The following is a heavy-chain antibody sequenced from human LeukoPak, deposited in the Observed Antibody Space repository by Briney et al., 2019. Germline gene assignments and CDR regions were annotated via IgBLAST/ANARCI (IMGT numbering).Heavy chain of an antibody. CDR3: APSDERITMVRGVAVPGYYYGIDV. J-gene: IGHJ6*02. CDR2: FDPEGGET. V-gene: IGHV1-24*01. Sequence: ASVKVSCKVSGYTLTELSMHWVRQAPGKGREWVGGFDPEGGETIYAQKFQGRVTMPEDTSTDTDYMELSSLRSEDTAVYYCAPSDERITMVRGVAVPGYYYGIDVWGQGTTVTVSS. D-gene: IGHD3-10*01. CDR1: GYTLTELS.